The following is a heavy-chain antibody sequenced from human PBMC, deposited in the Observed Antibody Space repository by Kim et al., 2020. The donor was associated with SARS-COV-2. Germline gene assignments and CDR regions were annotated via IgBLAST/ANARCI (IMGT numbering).Heavy chain of an antibody. Sequence: SETLSLTCAVYGGSFSGYYWSWIRQPPGKGLEWIGEINHSGSTNYNPSLKSRVTISVDTSKNQFSLKLSSVTAADTAVYYCARGRVVVPAAILAYYYYGMDVWGQGTTVTVSS. V-gene: IGHV4-34*01. CDR1: GGSFSGYY. D-gene: IGHD2-2*02. CDR2: INHSGST. CDR3: ARGRVVVPAAILAYYYYGMDV. J-gene: IGHJ6*02.